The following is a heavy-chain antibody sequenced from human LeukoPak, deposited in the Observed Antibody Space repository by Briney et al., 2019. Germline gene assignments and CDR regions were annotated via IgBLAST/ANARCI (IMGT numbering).Heavy chain of an antibody. Sequence: SVTVSCKASGGTFSSYAISWVRQAPGQGLEWMGGIIPIFGTANYAQKFQGRVTITTDESTSTAYMELSSLRSEDTAVYYCARDASIAGNMDVWGKGTTVTVSS. D-gene: IGHD6-6*01. V-gene: IGHV1-69*05. CDR2: IIPIFGTA. J-gene: IGHJ6*03. CDR1: GGTFSSYA. CDR3: ARDASIAGNMDV.